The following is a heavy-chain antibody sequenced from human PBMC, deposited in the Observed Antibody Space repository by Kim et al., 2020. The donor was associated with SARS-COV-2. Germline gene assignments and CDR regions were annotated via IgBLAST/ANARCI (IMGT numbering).Heavy chain of an antibody. J-gene: IGHJ4*02. V-gene: IGHV4-59*01. D-gene: IGHD3-10*01. Sequence: LKSRVTISVDTSKTQFSLKLTSVTAADTAVYYCARDNYYGSGSYYYFDDWGQGTLVTVSS. CDR3: ARDNYYGSGSYYYFDD.